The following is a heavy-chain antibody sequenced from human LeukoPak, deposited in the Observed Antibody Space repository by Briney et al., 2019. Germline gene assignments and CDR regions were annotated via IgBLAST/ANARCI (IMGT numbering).Heavy chain of an antibody. J-gene: IGHJ5*02. CDR3: VKDQTTLGSTSPNWLDP. CDR1: GFTFSNYG. Sequence: GGSLRLSCAASGFTFSNYGMHWVRQAPGKGLEWVGLRWDVGDDRHYADSVKGRFTISRDNFKNTLDLQMNRLRLKDTAVYYCVKDQTTLGSTSPNWLDPWGQGTLVTVSS. CDR2: RWDVGDDR. D-gene: IGHD3-16*01. V-gene: IGHV3-30*02.